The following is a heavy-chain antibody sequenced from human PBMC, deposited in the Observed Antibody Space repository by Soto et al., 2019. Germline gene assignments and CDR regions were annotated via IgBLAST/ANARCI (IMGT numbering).Heavy chain of an antibody. J-gene: IGHJ4*02. CDR2: IVVGSGNT. V-gene: IGHV1-58*01. D-gene: IGHD3-22*01. CDR3: AAVYYYDSSGIDY. CDR1: GFTFTSSA. Sequence: ASVKVSCKASGFTFTSSAVQWVRQARGQRLEWIGWIVVGSGNTNYAQKFQERVTITRDMSTSTAYMELSSLRSGDTAVYYCAAVYYYDSSGIDYWGQGTLVTVSS.